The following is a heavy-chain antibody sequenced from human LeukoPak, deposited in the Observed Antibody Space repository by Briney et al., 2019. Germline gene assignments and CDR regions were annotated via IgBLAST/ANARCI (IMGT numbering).Heavy chain of an antibody. CDR1: GGSFSGYY. CDR2: INHSGST. Sequence: SETLSLTCAVYGGSFSGYYWSWIRQPPGKGLEWIGEINHSGSTNYHPSLKGRVTISVDTSNNQSSLKLSSLTAADTAVYYCATDYLGGYSYGSSWGQGTLVTVSS. D-gene: IGHD5-18*01. J-gene: IGHJ4*02. V-gene: IGHV4-34*01. CDR3: ATDYLGGYSYGSS.